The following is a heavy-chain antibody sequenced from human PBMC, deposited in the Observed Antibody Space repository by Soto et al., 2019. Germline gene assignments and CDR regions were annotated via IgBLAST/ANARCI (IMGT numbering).Heavy chain of an antibody. V-gene: IGHV1-69*06. J-gene: IGHJ4*02. D-gene: IGHD3-3*01. CDR2: IVPMFGTS. Sequence: QERLVQSGAEVRKPGSSVKVSCKVTGGTSTRYAINWVRQAPGQGLEWMGGIVPMFGTSKHAQKFQARVIITTDTSTNIAYMEMRSLRAKDTAVYYCNRGSEYDFWSGYLWGQGTLVSVSS. CDR1: GGTSTRYA. CDR3: NRGSEYDFWSGYL.